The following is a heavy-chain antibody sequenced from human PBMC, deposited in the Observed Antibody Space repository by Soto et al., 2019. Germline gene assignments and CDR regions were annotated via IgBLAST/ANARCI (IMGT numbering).Heavy chain of an antibody. CDR1: GFTFSSSY. Sequence: XVALRLSCNASGFTFSSSYVSWVRQAPGMGLEWVAVIDSGVSTHYADSVKSRFTISRDNSKNMIYLQLHTLRAEDTAVYYCAEDLGPIRLPNYYFYGLDVWGQGTTVTVSS. CDR2: IDSGVST. J-gene: IGHJ6*02. V-gene: IGHV3-53*01. D-gene: IGHD3-16*01. CDR3: AEDLGPIRLPNYYFYGLDV.